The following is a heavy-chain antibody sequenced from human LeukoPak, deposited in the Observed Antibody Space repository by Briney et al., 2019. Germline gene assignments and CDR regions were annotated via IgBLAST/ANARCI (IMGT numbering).Heavy chain of an antibody. D-gene: IGHD1-26*01. J-gene: IGHJ4*02. CDR3: ARGSDSGSYLGY. V-gene: IGHV4-61*01. CDR1: GASVSSGSYY. Sequence: SETLSLTCTVSGASVSSGSYYWTWIRQPPGKGLEWIGYIFYSGSTNYNPSLESRVTISFDTSKNQFSLKLTSVTAADTAVYYCARGSDSGSYLGYWGQGTLVTVSS. CDR2: IFYSGST.